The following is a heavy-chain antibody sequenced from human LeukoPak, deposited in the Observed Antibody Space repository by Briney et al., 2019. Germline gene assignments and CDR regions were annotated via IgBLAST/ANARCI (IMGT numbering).Heavy chain of an antibody. J-gene: IGHJ5*02. D-gene: IGHD1-26*01. CDR2: INSDGSST. Sequence: GGPLRLSCAASGFTFSSYWMHWVRQAPGKGLVWVSRINSDGSSTSYADSVKGRFTISRDNAKNTLYLQMNSLRAEDTAVYYCARAASYLAWFDPWGQGTLVTVSS. CDR1: GFTFSSYW. V-gene: IGHV3-74*01. CDR3: ARAASYLAWFDP.